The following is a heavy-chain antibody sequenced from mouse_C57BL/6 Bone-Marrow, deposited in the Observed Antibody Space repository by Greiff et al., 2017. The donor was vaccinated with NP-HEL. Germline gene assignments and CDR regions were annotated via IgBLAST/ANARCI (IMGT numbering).Heavy chain of an antibody. CDR2: IDPSDSYT. V-gene: IGHV1-59*01. J-gene: IGHJ1*03. CDR3: ANWYFDF. Sequence: QVQLQQPGAELVRPGTSVKLSCKASGYTFTSYWMHWVKQRPGQGLEWIGVIDPSDSYTNYNQKFKGKATLTVDTASSTAYMQLSSLTSEDSAVYYCANWYFDFWGTGTTVTVSS. CDR1: GYTFTSYW.